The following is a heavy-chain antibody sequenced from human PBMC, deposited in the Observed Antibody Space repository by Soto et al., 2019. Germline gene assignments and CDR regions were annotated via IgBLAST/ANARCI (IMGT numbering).Heavy chain of an antibody. V-gene: IGHV4-34*01. Sequence: PLETLSLTCAVYGGSFSGYYWSWFRQPPGKGLEWIGEINHSGSTNYNPSLKSRVTISVDTSKNQFSLKLSSVTAADTAVYYCARWTPMITFGGVIVISGYYGMDVRGQGTTVTVSS. J-gene: IGHJ6*02. CDR3: ARWTPMITFGGVIVISGYYGMDV. CDR1: GGSFSGYY. D-gene: IGHD3-16*02. CDR2: INHSGST.